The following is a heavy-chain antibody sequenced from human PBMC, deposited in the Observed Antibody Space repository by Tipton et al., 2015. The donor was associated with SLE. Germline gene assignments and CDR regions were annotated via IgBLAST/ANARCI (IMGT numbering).Heavy chain of an antibody. D-gene: IGHD5-12*01. CDR1: GFAFSFYA. V-gene: IGHV3-23*01. CDR3: ARGDSGYSVV. Sequence: SLRLSCAGSGFAFSFYAMNWVRQAPGKGLEWVSKINNSGRKTYYADSVKGRFTISRDNSKNTMYLQMSSLRAEDTAVYYCARGDSGYSVVWGQGTLVTVSS. CDR2: INNSGRKT. J-gene: IGHJ4*02.